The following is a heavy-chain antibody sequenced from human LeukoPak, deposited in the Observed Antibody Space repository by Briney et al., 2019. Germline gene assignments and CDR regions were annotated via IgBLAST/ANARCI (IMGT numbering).Heavy chain of an antibody. CDR2: ISSSSSYI. CDR1: GFTFSSYS. Sequence: PGGSLRLSCAASGFTFSSYSMNWVRQAPGKGLEWVSSISSSSSYIYYADSVKGRFTISKDNAKNSLYLQMNSLRAENTAVYYCGRDGVVGFDYWGQGTLVTVSS. V-gene: IGHV3-21*01. D-gene: IGHD1-26*01. CDR3: GRDGVVGFDY. J-gene: IGHJ4*02.